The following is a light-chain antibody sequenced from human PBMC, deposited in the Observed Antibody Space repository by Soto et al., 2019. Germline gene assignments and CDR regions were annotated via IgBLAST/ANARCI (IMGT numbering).Light chain of an antibody. Sequence: EIVMTQCPATLSVSPGERATLSCMARQSFXSNLGWYQQKPGKPPRLLXDCASTRATGGPPRLTGSGSVTEFTLTISNLQSEDFAVYYCQQYHSWPITFGQGTRLEIK. V-gene: IGKV3D-15*01. CDR1: QSFXSN. CDR3: QQYHSWPIT. J-gene: IGKJ5*01. CDR2: CAS.